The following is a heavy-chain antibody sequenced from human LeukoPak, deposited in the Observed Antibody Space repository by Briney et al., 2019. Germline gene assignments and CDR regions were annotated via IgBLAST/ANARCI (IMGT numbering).Heavy chain of an antibody. V-gene: IGHV3-30-3*01. CDR1: GFTFSSYA. D-gene: IGHD3-22*01. Sequence: GGSLRLSCAASGFTFSSYAMHWVRQAPGKGLGRVAVISYDGSNKYYADSVKGRFTISRDNSKNTLYLQMNSLRAEDTAVYYCARDDDSSGYYWSSDYWGQGTLVTVSS. J-gene: IGHJ4*02. CDR3: ARDDDSSGYYWSSDY. CDR2: ISYDGSNK.